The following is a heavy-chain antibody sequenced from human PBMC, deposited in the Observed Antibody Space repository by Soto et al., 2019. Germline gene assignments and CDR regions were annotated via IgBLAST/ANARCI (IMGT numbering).Heavy chain of an antibody. D-gene: IGHD3-9*01. CDR3: ARDHELRYFDWLFRAYYYYYGMDV. J-gene: IGHJ6*02. Sequence: GASVKVSCKASGYTFTSYDINWVRQATGQGLEWMGWMNPNSGNTGYAQKFQGRVTMTRNTSISTAYMELSSLRSEDTAVYYCARDHELRYFDWLFRAYYYYYGMDVWGQGTTVTVSS. CDR1: GYTFTSYD. CDR2: MNPNSGNT. V-gene: IGHV1-8*01.